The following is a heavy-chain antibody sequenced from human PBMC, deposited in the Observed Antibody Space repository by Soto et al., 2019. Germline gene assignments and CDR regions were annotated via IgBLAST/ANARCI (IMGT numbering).Heavy chain of an antibody. D-gene: IGHD6-25*01. Sequence: SDTLSLTCTVCGVFITSYYSCWILIRQPPGEGLEWIGHIFDSGTTYTNPSLRSQVAISLDTSKNHFSLTLSSVTAADTAVYYYVRAPSAAKVHYWGQGALLTVSS. CDR3: VRAPSAAKVHY. V-gene: IGHV4-30-4*02. J-gene: IGHJ4*01. CDR2: IFDSGTT. CDR1: GVFITSYYSC.